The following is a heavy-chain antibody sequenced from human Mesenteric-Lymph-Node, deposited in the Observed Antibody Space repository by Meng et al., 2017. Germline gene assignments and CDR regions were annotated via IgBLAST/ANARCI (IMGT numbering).Heavy chain of an antibody. CDR2: IDDSGST. CDR1: GVSISSNIR. J-gene: IGHJ5*02. CDR3: ARGPHAGTIFGVGSRFDP. V-gene: IGHV4-4*02. Sequence: QGQLQESGPGLVKPSGTLSLTCGVSGVSISSNIRWTWVRQPPGKGLEWIGDIDDSGSTNYNPSLNSRISISLDKSKNHFSLKVNSVTAADTAVYYCARGPHAGTIFGVGSRFDPWGQGTLVTVSS. D-gene: IGHD3-3*01.